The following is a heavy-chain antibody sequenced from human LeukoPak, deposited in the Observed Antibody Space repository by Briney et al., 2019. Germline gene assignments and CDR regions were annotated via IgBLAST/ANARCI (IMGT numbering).Heavy chain of an antibody. CDR1: GGSISSYY. D-gene: IGHD4-11*01. Sequence: SETLSLTCTVSGGSISSYYWSRIRQPAGKGLEWIGRIYTSGSTNYNPSLKSRVTMSVDTSKNQFSLKLSSVTAADTAVYYCASSPGNYGLYYYYMDVWGKGTTVTVSS. V-gene: IGHV4-4*07. CDR3: ASSPGNYGLYYYYMDV. J-gene: IGHJ6*03. CDR2: IYTSGST.